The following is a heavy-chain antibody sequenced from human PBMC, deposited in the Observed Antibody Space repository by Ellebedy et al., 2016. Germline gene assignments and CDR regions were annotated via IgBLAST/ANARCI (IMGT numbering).Heavy chain of an antibody. V-gene: IGHV3-30*18. CDR1: GFTFSNHG. Sequence: GESLKISCAASGFTFSNHGIHWVRQAPGKGLEWVAVISYDGSSEFYADSVRGRFTISRDNSKNTAYLQMNSLRAEDTAVYYCAKELAPHSSGWHYFDYWGQGTLVTVSS. CDR2: ISYDGSSE. D-gene: IGHD3-22*01. CDR3: AKELAPHSSGWHYFDY. J-gene: IGHJ4*02.